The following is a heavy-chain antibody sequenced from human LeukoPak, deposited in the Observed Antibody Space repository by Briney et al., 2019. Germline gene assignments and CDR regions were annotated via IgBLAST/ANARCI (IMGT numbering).Heavy chain of an antibody. CDR3: VREADFWNPHLYYYGMDV. CDR1: GYTFTSYG. D-gene: IGHD3-3*01. CDR2: ISAYNGNT. V-gene: IGHV1-18*01. J-gene: IGHJ6*02. Sequence: ASVKVSCKASGYTFTSYGISWVRQAPGQGLEWMGWISAYNGNTNYAQKLQGRVTMTTDTSTSTAYMELRSLRSDDTAVYYCVREADFWNPHLYYYGMDVWGQGTTVTVSS.